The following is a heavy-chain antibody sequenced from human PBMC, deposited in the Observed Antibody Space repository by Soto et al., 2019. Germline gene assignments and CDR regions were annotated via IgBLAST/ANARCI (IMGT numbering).Heavy chain of an antibody. CDR2: INPNSGGT. CDR3: ARGAGVSRPDYYYCGMDV. V-gene: IGHV1-2*04. Sequence: ASVKVSCKASGYTFTGYYMHWVRQAPGQGLEWMGWINPNSGGTNYAQKFQGWVTMTRDTSTSTAYMELSRLRSDDTAVYYCARGAGVSRPDYYYCGMDVWGQGTTVTVSS. CDR1: GYTFTGYY. J-gene: IGHJ6*02. D-gene: IGHD3-10*01.